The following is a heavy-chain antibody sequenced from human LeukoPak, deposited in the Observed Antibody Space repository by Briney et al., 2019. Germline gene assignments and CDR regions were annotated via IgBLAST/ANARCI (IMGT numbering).Heavy chain of an antibody. V-gene: IGHV3-33*01. CDR2: IWYDGSNK. D-gene: IGHD2-15*01. CDR3: ARAGYCSGGSCYGVDY. Sequence: PGGSLRLSCTASGFTFGDYAMSWVRQAPGKGLEWVAVIWYDGSNKYYADSVKGRFTISRDNSKNTLYLQMNSLRAEDTAVYYCARAGYCSGGSCYGVDYWGQGTLVTVSS. J-gene: IGHJ4*02. CDR1: GFTFGDYA.